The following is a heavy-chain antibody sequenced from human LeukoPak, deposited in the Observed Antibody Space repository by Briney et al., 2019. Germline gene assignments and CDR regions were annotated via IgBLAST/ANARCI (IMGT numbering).Heavy chain of an antibody. J-gene: IGHJ4*02. CDR3: AKLPSLGYLDY. V-gene: IGHV3-30*18. Sequence: GGSLRLSCAASGFTSSSYGMHWVRQAPGKGLEWVAVISYDGSNKYYADSVRGRFTISRDNSKNTLYLQMNSLRAEDTAVYYCAKLPSLGYLDYWGQGTLVTVSS. CDR1: GFTSSSYG. D-gene: IGHD2-15*01. CDR2: ISYDGSNK.